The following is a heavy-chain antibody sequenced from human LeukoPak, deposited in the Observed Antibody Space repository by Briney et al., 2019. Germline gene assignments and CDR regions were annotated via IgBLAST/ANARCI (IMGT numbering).Heavy chain of an antibody. Sequence: GGSLRLSCATSGFTFSNYWMHWVRQAPGKGLVWVSHINGDGSRTNYADSVKGRFTISRDNAKNTLYLQVNSLRAEDTAVYYCIRGGYPYAFDFWGQGTMVTVSS. J-gene: IGHJ3*01. CDR3: IRGGYPYAFDF. CDR1: GFTFSNYW. D-gene: IGHD5-12*01. V-gene: IGHV3-74*01. CDR2: INGDGSRT.